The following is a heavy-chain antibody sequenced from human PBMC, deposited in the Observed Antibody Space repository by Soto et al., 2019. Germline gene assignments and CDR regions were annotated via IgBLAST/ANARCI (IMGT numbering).Heavy chain of an antibody. CDR1: GYTFTSYG. D-gene: IGHD6-13*01. Sequence: ASVKVSCKASGYTFTSYGIHWVRQAPGQRLEWMGWINAANGDTKYSPKFQGRVTITRDTSASTAYMELSSLRSEDTAVYYCVRRHVSATGIDWLDPWGEGTRVTVSS. V-gene: IGHV1-3*01. CDR3: VRRHVSATGIDWLDP. J-gene: IGHJ5*02. CDR2: INAANGDT.